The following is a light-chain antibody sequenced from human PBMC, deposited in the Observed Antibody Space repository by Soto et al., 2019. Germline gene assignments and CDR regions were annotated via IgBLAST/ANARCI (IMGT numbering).Light chain of an antibody. J-gene: IGKJ1*01. CDR1: QSVSSN. V-gene: IGKV3-15*01. CDR2: GAF. Sequence: IVMTQSPVTLSVSPGERVTLSCRASQSVSSNVAWSQQKPGQAPSLLIYGAFTRATGIPARFSGTGSGTECTLTISSLQSEDFALYYCQQYNDWPLTFGQGTKVDIK. CDR3: QQYNDWPLT.